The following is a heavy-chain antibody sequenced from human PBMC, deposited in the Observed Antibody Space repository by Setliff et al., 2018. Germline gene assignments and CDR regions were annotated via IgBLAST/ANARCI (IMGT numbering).Heavy chain of an antibody. V-gene: IGHV3-7*01. Sequence: PGGSLRLSCVASGFTFSRYWMSWVRQAPGKGLEWVANIKEDGSERYYVDSVKGRFTMSRDNAKNSLYLQMNSLRAEDTATYYCTRGTFSDFWSGDYYDYWGQGTLVTVSS. D-gene: IGHD3-3*01. CDR2: IKEDGSER. CDR1: GFTFSRYW. J-gene: IGHJ4*02. CDR3: TRGTFSDFWSGDYYDY.